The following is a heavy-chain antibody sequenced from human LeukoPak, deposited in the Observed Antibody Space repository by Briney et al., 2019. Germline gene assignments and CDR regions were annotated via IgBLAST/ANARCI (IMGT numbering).Heavy chain of an antibody. V-gene: IGHV3-7*05. CDR2: IKQDGSEK. CDR3: AREGGYGGVFDY. J-gene: IGHJ4*02. D-gene: IGHD5-12*01. Sequence: GGSLRLSCAASRFTFSSYWMTWVRQAPGKGLEWVANIKQDGSEKYYVGSVKGRFTISRDNIKNSLYLQMNSLRAEDTAVYYCAREGGYGGVFDYWGQGTLVTVSS. CDR1: RFTFSSYW.